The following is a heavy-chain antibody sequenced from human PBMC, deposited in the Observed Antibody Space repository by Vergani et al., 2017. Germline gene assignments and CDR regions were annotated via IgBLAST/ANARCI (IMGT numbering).Heavy chain of an antibody. CDR1: GGTFSSYA. V-gene: IGHV1-69*04. D-gene: IGHD4-17*01. CDR3: ARQPLDGDSNGPGVHYYYYYMDV. J-gene: IGHJ6*03. Sequence: QVQLVQSGAEVKKPGSSVKVSCKASGGTFSSYAISWVRQAPGQGLEWMGRIIPILGIANYAQKFQGRVTITVDKSTSTAYMELSSLRSEDTAVYYCARQPLDGDSNGPGVHYYYYYMDVWGKGTTVTVSS. CDR2: IIPILGIA.